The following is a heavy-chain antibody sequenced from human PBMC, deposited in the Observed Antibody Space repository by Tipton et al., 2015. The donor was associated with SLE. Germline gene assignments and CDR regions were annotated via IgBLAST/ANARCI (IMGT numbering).Heavy chain of an antibody. J-gene: IGHJ5*02. CDR2: INHSGST. Sequence: TLSLTCAVYGGSFSGYYWSWIRQPPGKGLEWIGEINHSGSTNYNPSLKSRVTISVDTSKNHFSLKLSSVTAADTAVYYCARVGELERRGQADPWGQGTLVTVSS. CDR3: ARVGELERRGQADP. D-gene: IGHD1-1*01. V-gene: IGHV4-34*01. CDR1: GGSFSGYY.